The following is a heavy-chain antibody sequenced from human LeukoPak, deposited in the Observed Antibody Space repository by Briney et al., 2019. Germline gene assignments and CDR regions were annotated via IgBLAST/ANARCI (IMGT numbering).Heavy chain of an antibody. J-gene: IGHJ5*02. CDR1: GGTFSSYA. CDR3: ARGGEDFNNWFDP. V-gene: IGHV1-2*02. CDR2: INPNSGGT. Sequence: ASVKVSRKASGGTFSSYAINWVRQAPGQGLEWMGWINPNSGGTNYAQKFQGRVTMTRDTSISTAYMELSRLRSDDTAVYYCARGGEDFNNWFDPWGQGTLVTVSS. D-gene: IGHD3-16*01.